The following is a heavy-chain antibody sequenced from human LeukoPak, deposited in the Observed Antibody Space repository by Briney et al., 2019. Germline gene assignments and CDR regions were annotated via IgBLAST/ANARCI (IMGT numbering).Heavy chain of an antibody. V-gene: IGHV4-34*01. CDR2: INHSGST. D-gene: IGHD1-26*01. J-gene: IGHJ4*02. Sequence: PSETLSLTCAVYGGSFSGYYWSWIRQPPGKGLEWIGEINHSGSTNYNPSLKSRVTISVDTSKNQFSLKLSSVTAADTAVYYCARDSPHGSSLGVNDYWGQGTLVTVSS. CDR3: ARDSPHGSSLGVNDY. CDR1: GGSFSGYY.